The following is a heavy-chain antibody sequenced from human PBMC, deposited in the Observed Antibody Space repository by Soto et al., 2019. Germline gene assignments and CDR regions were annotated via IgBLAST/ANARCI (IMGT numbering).Heavy chain of an antibody. V-gene: IGHV4-34*01. D-gene: IGHD6-13*01. Sequence: SETLSLTCAVYGGSFSGYYWSWIRQPPGKGLEWIGEINHSGSTNYNPSLKSRVTISVDTSKNQFSLKLSSVTAADTAVYYCARGRSAGIAAAGSRRTKNWFDPWGQGTLVTVSS. J-gene: IGHJ5*02. CDR2: INHSGST. CDR1: GGSFSGYY. CDR3: ARGRSAGIAAAGSRRTKNWFDP.